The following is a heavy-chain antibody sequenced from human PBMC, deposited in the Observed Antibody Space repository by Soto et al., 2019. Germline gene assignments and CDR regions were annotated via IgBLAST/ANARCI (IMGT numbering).Heavy chain of an antibody. CDR1: GGSISSSSYY. D-gene: IGHD1-26*01. Sequence: QLQLQESGPGLVKPSETLSLTCTVSGGSISSSSYYWGWIRQPPGKGLEWIGSIYYSGRTYYNPSLRSRAPISVATPKNQFTLKLSSVTAADTAVYSCRVWDCDASFYSYYGMDVWGQGTTVTVSS. V-gene: IGHV4-39*01. J-gene: IGHJ6*02. CDR3: RVWDCDASFYSYYGMDV. CDR2: IYYSGRT.